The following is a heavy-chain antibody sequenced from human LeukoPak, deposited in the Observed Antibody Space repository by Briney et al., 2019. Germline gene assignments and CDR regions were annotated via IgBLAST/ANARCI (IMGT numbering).Heavy chain of an antibody. V-gene: IGHV3-43*02. CDR3: AKVIGYCSSTSCSLFDDAFDV. J-gene: IGHJ3*01. CDR1: GFSFDDYA. D-gene: IGHD2-2*03. Sequence: PGGSLRLSCAASGFSFDDYAMHCVRQAPGKGLEWVSLISGDAGSTYYADSVGGRLSISRDNSKNSLFLQMNSLRTEDTAFYFCAKVIGYCSSTSCSLFDDAFDVWGQGTMVTVSS. CDR2: ISGDAGST.